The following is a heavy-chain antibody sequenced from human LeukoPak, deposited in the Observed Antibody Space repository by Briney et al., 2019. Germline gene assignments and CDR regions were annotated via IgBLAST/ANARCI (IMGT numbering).Heavy chain of an antibody. D-gene: IGHD5-18*01. J-gene: IGHJ4*02. Sequence: PGGSLRLSCAASGFTFSSYEMHWVRQAPGKGLEWVSYISISGSTIYYADSVKGRFTVSRDDAKNSLYLQMNSLRAEDTAVYYCVRADAKKTAMVDYWGRGTLVAVSS. CDR2: ISISGSTI. CDR3: VRADAKKTAMVDY. CDR1: GFTFSSYE. V-gene: IGHV3-48*03.